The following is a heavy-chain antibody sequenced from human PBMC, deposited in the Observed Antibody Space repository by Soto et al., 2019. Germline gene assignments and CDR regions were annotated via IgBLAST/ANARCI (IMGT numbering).Heavy chain of an antibody. CDR2: ISSSSSYI. J-gene: IGHJ4*02. Sequence: GGSLRLSCAASGFTFSSYSMNWVRQAPGKGLEWVSSISSSSSYIYYADSVKGRFTISRDNAKNSLYLQMNSLRADDTAVYYCARIYSSSWYCLDYWGQGTLVTVSS. D-gene: IGHD6-13*01. CDR1: GFTFSSYS. CDR3: ARIYSSSWYCLDY. V-gene: IGHV3-21*01.